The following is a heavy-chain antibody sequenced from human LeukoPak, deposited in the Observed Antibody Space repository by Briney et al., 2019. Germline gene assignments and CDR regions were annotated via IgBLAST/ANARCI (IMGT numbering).Heavy chain of an antibody. CDR3: AREGVQDSSGTFDY. CDR1: GGSISSYY. Sequence: LSLTCTVSGGSISSYYWSWIRQPPGKGLEWVSYISSSGSTIYYADSVKGRFTISRDNAKNSLYLQMNSLRAEDTAVYYCAREGVQDSSGTFDYWGQGTLVTVSS. CDR2: ISSSGSTI. V-gene: IGHV3-11*01. J-gene: IGHJ4*02. D-gene: IGHD3-22*01.